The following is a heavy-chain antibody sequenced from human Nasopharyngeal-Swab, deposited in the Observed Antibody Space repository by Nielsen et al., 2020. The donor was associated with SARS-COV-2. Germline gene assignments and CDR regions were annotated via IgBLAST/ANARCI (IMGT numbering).Heavy chain of an antibody. J-gene: IGHJ6*02. V-gene: IGHV3-23*01. D-gene: IGHD3-10*01. CDR3: ARERTYYYGSGAPRRYYYGMDV. CDR1: GFTFSSYA. Sequence: GGSLRLSCAASGFTFSSYAMSWVRQAPGKGLEWVSAISGSGGSTYYADSVKGRFTISRDNSKNTLYLQMNSLRAEDTAVYYCARERTYYYGSGAPRRYYYGMDVWGQGTTVTVSS. CDR2: ISGSGGST.